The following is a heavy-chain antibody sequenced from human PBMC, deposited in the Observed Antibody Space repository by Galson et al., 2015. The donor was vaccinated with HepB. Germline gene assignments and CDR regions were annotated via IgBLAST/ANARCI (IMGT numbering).Heavy chain of an antibody. CDR2: FDPEDGET. D-gene: IGHD4/OR15-4a*01. CDR1: GYTLTELS. Sequence: SVKVSCKVSGYTLTELSMHWVRQAPGKGLEWMGGFDPEDGETIYAQKFQGRVTMTEDTSTDTAYMELSSLRSEDTAVYYCATVLATGYYYYYGMDVWGQGTTVTVSS. J-gene: IGHJ6*02. CDR3: ATVLATGYYYYYGMDV. V-gene: IGHV1-24*01.